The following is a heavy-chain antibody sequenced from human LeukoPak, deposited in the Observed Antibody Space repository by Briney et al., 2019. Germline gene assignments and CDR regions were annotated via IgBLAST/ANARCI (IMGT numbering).Heavy chain of an antibody. V-gene: IGHV4-39*07. Sequence: PSETLSLSCTVSGGSISSSSYYWGWIRQPPGKGLEWIGSIYYSGSTYYNPTLKSRVTISVDTSKNQFSLKLRSVTAADTAVYYCARVVSGSYMFDYWGQGTLVTVSS. D-gene: IGHD1-26*01. J-gene: IGHJ4*02. CDR2: IYYSGST. CDR1: GGSISSSSYY. CDR3: ARVVSGSYMFDY.